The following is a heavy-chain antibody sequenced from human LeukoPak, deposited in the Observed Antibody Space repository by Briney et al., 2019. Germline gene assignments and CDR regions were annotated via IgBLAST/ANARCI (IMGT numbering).Heavy chain of an antibody. CDR3: ARLTGPIDY. CDR1: GDSVSSNSAA. CDR2: TYYRSKWYT. V-gene: IGHV6-1*01. Sequence: SQTLSLTCAISGDSVSSNSAAWNWIRQSPSRGLEWLGRTYYRSKWYTYYAASVKSRIALNRDTSKNQFSLQLNSVTPEDTAVYYCARLTGPIDYWGQGTLVTVSS. J-gene: IGHJ4*02. D-gene: IGHD7-27*01.